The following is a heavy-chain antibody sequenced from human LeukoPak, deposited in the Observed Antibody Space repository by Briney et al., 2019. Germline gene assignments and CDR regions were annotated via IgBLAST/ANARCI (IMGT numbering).Heavy chain of an antibody. V-gene: IGHV3-21*01. CDR2: ISSSSRYI. J-gene: IGHJ4*02. D-gene: IGHD2-2*01. CDR1: GFTFSSYS. Sequence: GGSLRLSCSVSGFTFSSYSMNWVRQAPGKGLEWVSSISSSSRYIYYADSVKGRFTISRDSAKNSLYLQMNSLRAEDTAAYYCARDLVVVPATIDYWGQGTLVTVSS. CDR3: ARDLVVVPATIDY.